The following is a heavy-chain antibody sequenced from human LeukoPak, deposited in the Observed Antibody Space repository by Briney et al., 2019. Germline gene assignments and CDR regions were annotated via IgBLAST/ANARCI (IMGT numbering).Heavy chain of an antibody. D-gene: IGHD4-11*01. V-gene: IGHV1-8*03. Sequence: ASVKVSCKASGYTFTSYDINWVRQATGQGREWMGWMNPNSGNTGYAQKFQGRVTITRNTSISTAYMELSSLRSEDTAVYYCARGRHLYSLSVRFDPWGQGTLVTVSS. J-gene: IGHJ5*02. CDR3: ARGRHLYSLSVRFDP. CDR1: GYTFTSYD. CDR2: MNPNSGNT.